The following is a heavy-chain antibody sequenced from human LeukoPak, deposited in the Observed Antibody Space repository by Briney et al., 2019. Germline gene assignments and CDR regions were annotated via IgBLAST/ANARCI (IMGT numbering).Heavy chain of an antibody. CDR3: ARGRIVVVPAAPRRYYYYGMDV. D-gene: IGHD2-2*01. CDR1: GGSFSGYY. CDR2: INHSGST. Sequence: SETLSLTCAVYGGSFSGYYWSWIRQPPGKGLEWIGGINHSGSTNYNPSLKSRVTISVDTSKNQFSLKLSSVTAADTAVYYCARGRIVVVPAAPRRYYYYGMDVWGQGTTVTVSS. V-gene: IGHV4-34*01. J-gene: IGHJ6*02.